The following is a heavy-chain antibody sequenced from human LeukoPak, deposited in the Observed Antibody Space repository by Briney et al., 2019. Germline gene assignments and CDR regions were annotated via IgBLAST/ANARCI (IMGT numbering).Heavy chain of an antibody. CDR2: IKEDGSEK. J-gene: IGHJ4*02. CDR1: GFTFSSYS. CDR3: ARGDRSSWDG. D-gene: IGHD6-13*01. Sequence: GGSLRLSCAPSGFTFSSYSMNWVRKAPGKGLEWVANIKEDGSEKYYVESVKGRFTISRDNAKNSLYLQMNSLRAEDTAVYYCARGDRSSWDGWGQGTLVIVSS. V-gene: IGHV3-7*01.